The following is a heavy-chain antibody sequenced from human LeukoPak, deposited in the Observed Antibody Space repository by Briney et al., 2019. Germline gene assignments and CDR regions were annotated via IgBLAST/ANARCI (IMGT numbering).Heavy chain of an antibody. CDR2: ISSSGSTI. D-gene: IGHD3-22*01. CDR1: GFTFSSYA. V-gene: IGHV3-48*04. CDR3: ARGYYYDSSGYLDAFDI. Sequence: PGGSLRLSCAASGFTFSSYAMSWVRQAPGKGLEWVSYISSSGSTIYYADSVKGRFTISRDNAKNSLYLQMNSLRAEDTAVYYCARGYYYDSSGYLDAFDIWGQGTMVTVSS. J-gene: IGHJ3*02.